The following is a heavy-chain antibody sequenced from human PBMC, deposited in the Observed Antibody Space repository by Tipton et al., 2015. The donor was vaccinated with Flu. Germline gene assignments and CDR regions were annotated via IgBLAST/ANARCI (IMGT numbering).Heavy chain of an antibody. CDR3: ARGGWELPHFDY. J-gene: IGHJ4*02. Sequence: SLRLSCAASGFTFDDYGMSWVRQAPGKGLEWVSGINWNGGSTGYADSVKGRFTISRDNAKNSPYLQMNSLRAEDTALYYCARGGWELPHFDYWGQGTLVTVSS. D-gene: IGHD1-26*01. V-gene: IGHV3-20*04. CDR2: INWNGGST. CDR1: GFTFDDYG.